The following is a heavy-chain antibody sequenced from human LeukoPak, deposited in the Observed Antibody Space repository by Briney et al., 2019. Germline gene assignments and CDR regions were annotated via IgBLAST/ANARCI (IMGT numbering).Heavy chain of an antibody. CDR2: ISAYNGNT. CDR3: ARARRRYFDWLNNWFDP. V-gene: IGHV1-18*01. J-gene: IGHJ5*02. CDR1: GYTFTSYG. Sequence: ASVKVSCKASGYTFTSYGISWVRQAPGQGLEWVGWISAYNGNTNYEQKLQGRATMTTDTSTSTAYMELRSLRSDDTAVYYCARARRRYFDWLNNWFDPWGQGTLVTVSS. D-gene: IGHD3-9*01.